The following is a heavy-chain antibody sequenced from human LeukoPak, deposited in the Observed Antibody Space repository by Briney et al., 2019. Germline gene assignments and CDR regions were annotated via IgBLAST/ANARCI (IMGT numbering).Heavy chain of an antibody. J-gene: IGHJ4*02. V-gene: IGHV3-33*06. D-gene: IGHD6-19*01. CDR3: AKAVEGAFDY. CDR2: IWYDGSNK. CDR1: GFTFSSYG. Sequence: GRSLRLSCAASGFTFSSYGMHWVRQAPGKGLEWVAVIWYDGSNKYYADSVKGRFTISRDNSKNTLYLQMNSLRAEDTAVYCCAKAVEGAFDYWGQGTLVTVSS.